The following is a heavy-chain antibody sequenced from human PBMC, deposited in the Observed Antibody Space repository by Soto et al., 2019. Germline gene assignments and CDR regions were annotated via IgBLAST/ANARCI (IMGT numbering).Heavy chain of an antibody. J-gene: IGHJ4*02. CDR1: CGSFSGYY. D-gene: IGHD3-22*01. Sequence: PSETLSLTGVVSCGSFSGYYWTWIRQAPGNGLYCIGEVDHSVITIXXPSLKSRXXMSADTSKKHXSLSLXSVTAAYTALXYCARRFTMTVVVVDYWAQGAPVTVSS. CDR2: VDHSVIT. V-gene: IGHV4-34*01. CDR3: ARRFTMTVVVVDY.